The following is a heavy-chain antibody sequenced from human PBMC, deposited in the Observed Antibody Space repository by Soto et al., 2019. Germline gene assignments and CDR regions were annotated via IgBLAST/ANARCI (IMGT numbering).Heavy chain of an antibody. Sequence: SETLSLTCTVSGGSISSGVYYWSWIRQHPGNGLEWIGYIYYSGSTYYNPSLKSRVTISVYTSKNQFSLKLSSVTAADTAVYYCASKTPDLYGMDVWGQGTTVTVSS. J-gene: IGHJ6*02. V-gene: IGHV4-31*03. CDR1: GGSISSGVYY. CDR2: IYYSGST. CDR3: ASKTPDLYGMDV.